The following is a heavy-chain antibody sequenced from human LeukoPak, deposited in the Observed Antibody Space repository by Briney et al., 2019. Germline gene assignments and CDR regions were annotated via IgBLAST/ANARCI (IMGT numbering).Heavy chain of an antibody. Sequence: SETLSLTCTVSCGSISSYYWSWIRQPPGKGPEWIGYIYYSGSTNYNPSLKSRVTISVDTSKNQFSLKLSSVTAADTAVYYCARYYYDSSGYNWFDPWGQGTLVTVSS. CDR1: CGSISSYY. J-gene: IGHJ5*02. CDR2: IYYSGST. D-gene: IGHD3-22*01. CDR3: ARYYYDSSGYNWFDP. V-gene: IGHV4-59*01.